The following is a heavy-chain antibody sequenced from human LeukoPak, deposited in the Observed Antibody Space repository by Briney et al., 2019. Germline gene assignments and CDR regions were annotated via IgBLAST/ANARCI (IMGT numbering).Heavy chain of an antibody. CDR1: GGTFSSYA. CDR2: INPNTGGT. D-gene: IGHD3-3*01. CDR3: ARDFAYYYYGMDV. Sequence: APVKVSCKASGGTFSSYAISWVRQAPGQGLEWMGWINPNTGGTNYAQKFQGRVTMTRDTSISTAYMELSKLRSDDTAVYYCARDFAYYYYGMDVWGQGTTVTVSS. J-gene: IGHJ6*02. V-gene: IGHV1-2*02.